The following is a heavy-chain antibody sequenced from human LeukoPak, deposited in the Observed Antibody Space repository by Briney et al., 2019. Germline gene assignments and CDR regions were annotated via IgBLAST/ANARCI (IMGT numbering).Heavy chain of an antibody. V-gene: IGHV3-30-3*01. Sequence: PGRSLRLSCAASGFTFSSYAMHWVRQAPGKGLEWVAVISYDGSNKYYADSVKGRFTISRDNSKNTLYLQMNSLRAEDTAVYYCARAITIKRGLDYWGQGTLVTVSS. CDR2: ISYDGSNK. CDR1: GFTFSSYA. CDR3: ARAITIKRGLDY. J-gene: IGHJ4*02.